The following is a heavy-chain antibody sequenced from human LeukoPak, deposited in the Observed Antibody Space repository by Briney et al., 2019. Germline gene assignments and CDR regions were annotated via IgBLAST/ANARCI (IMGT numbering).Heavy chain of an antibody. Sequence: GGSLRLSCAASGFTFSSYAMSWVRQAPGKGLEWVSAISGSGGSTYYADSVKGRFTISRDNSKNTLYLQMNSLRAEDTAVYYCAKDPFYYDSSGYPRPFDYWGQGALVTVSS. V-gene: IGHV3-23*01. CDR1: GFTFSSYA. CDR3: AKDPFYYDSSGYPRPFDY. D-gene: IGHD3-22*01. J-gene: IGHJ4*02. CDR2: ISGSGGST.